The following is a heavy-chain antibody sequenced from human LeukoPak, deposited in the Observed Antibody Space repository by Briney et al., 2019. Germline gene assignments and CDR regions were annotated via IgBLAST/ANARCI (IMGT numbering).Heavy chain of an antibody. CDR1: GYMFTGYY. D-gene: IGHD6-19*01. V-gene: IGHV1-2*02. CDR3: ARVVAVTGTPVYYMDV. CDR2: INPNSGGT. J-gene: IGHJ6*03. Sequence: ASVKVSCKASGYMFTGYYMHWVRQAPRQGLEWMGWINPNSGGTNYAQKFQGRVTMTRDTSISTAYMDLNRLRSDDTAVYYCARVVAVTGTPVYYMDVWGKGTTVTVSS.